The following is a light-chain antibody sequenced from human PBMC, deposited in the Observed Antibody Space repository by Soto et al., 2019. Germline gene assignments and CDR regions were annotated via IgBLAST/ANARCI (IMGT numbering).Light chain of an antibody. CDR3: RSFTSSSTQV. J-gene: IGLJ1*01. CDR2: EVS. CDR1: SSDVGGYNY. V-gene: IGLV2-14*01. Sequence: QSALTQPASVSGSPGQSITISCTGTSSDVGGYNYVSWYQQHPGKVPKLMIYEVSNRPSGVVNRFSGSKSGNTASLTISGLQAEDEAAYYCRSFTSSSTQVFGTGTKLSVL.